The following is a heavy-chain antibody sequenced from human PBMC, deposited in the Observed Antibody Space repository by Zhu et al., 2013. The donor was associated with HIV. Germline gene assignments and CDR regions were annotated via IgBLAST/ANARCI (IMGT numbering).Heavy chain of an antibody. CDR2: INADNGNT. J-gene: IGHJ6*02. CDR3: ARGHYDMDV. Sequence: QVQLVQSGAEVKKPGASVKVSCKASGYTFNTYTMHWVRQAPGQRLEWMGWINADNGNTKYSEKFQGRVTITRDTSANTAYMELSSLRSEDTAVYYCARGHYDMDVWGQGTTVTVSS. CDR1: GYTFNTYT. V-gene: IGHV1-3*01.